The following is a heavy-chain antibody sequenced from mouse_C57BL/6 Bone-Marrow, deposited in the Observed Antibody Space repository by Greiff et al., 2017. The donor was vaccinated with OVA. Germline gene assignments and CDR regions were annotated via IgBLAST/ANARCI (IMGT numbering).Heavy chain of an antibody. CDR2: ISDGGSYT. CDR3: AREGVVAEDWFAY. CDR1: GFTFSSYA. Sequence: DVMLVESGGGLVKPGGSLTLSCAASGFTFSSYAMSWVRQTPEKRLEWVATISDGGSYTYYPDNVKGRFTISRDNAKNNRYLQMSHLKSEDTAMYDGAREGVVAEDWFAYWGQGTLVTVSA. D-gene: IGHD1-1*01. V-gene: IGHV5-4*01. J-gene: IGHJ3*01.